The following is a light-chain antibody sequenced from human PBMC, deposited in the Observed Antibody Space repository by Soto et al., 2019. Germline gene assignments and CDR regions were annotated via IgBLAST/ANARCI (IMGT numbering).Light chain of an antibody. CDR1: SSDVGGYDY. CDR3: SSYSISTAYL. Sequence: QSALTQPASVSGSPGQSITISCTGTSSDVGGYDYVSWYQLHPGKAPKLMVFEVSNRPSGVSYRFSGSKSGNTASLTISGLQAEDEADYFCSSYSISTAYLFGNGTKVTXL. J-gene: IGLJ1*01. V-gene: IGLV2-14*01. CDR2: EVS.